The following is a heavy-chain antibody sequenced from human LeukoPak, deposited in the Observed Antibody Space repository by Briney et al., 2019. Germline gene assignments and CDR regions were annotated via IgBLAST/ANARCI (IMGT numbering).Heavy chain of an antibody. J-gene: IGHJ3*02. D-gene: IGHD3-10*01. V-gene: IGHV4-4*07. CDR2: IYTSGST. Sequence: SETLSLTCTVSGGSISSYYWSWIRQPAGKGLEWIGRIYTSGSTNYNPSLKSRVTMSVDTSKNQFSLKLSSVTAADTDVYYCARDTSLSGDYYGSGSPLGAFDIWGQGTMVTVSS. CDR3: ARDTSLSGDYYGSGSPLGAFDI. CDR1: GGSISSYY.